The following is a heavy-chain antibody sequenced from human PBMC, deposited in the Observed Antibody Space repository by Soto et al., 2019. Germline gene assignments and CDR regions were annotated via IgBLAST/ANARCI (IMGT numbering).Heavy chain of an antibody. CDR1: GFSLSTSGVG. J-gene: IGHJ5*02. V-gene: IGHV2-5*02. D-gene: IGHD3-10*01. CDR3: AHRPQLLWFGEFDNWFDP. Sequence: QITLKESGPPLVKPTQTLTLTCTFSGFSLSTSGVGVGWIRQPPGKALEWLALIYWDDDKRYSPSLKSRLTITKDTSKNQVVLTMTNMDPVDTATYYCAHRPQLLWFGEFDNWFDPWGQGTLVTVSS. CDR2: IYWDDDK.